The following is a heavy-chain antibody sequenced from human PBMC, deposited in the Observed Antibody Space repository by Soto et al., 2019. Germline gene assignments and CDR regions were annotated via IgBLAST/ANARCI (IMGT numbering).Heavy chain of an antibody. J-gene: IGHJ4*02. V-gene: IGHV3-15*07. CDR3: ATRLMGYYRVDY. CDR1: GFTFSNAW. D-gene: IGHD3-22*01. Sequence: EVQLVESGGGLVKPGGSLRLSCAASGFTFSNAWMNWVRQAPGKGLEWVGRIKSKTDGGTTDYAAPVKGRFTISRDDSKHTMYLQMNSLKTEDTAVYYCATRLMGYYRVDYWGQGTLVTVSS. CDR2: IKSKTDGGTT.